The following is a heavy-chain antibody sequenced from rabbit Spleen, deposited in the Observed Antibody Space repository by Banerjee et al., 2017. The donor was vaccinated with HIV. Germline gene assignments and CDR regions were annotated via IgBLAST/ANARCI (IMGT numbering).Heavy chain of an antibody. CDR2: INAVTGKA. V-gene: IGHV1S45*01. J-gene: IGHJ4*01. D-gene: IGHD5-1*01. CDR1: GFSFSNKAV. CDR3: ARAGEGGDGYLNL. Sequence: QEQLVESGGGLVKPEGSLKLSCTASGFSFSNKAVMCWVRQAPGKGLEWIACINAVTGKALYASWAKGRYTFSKTSSTTVTLQMTSLTVADTATYFCARAGEGGDGYLNLWGPGTLVTVS.